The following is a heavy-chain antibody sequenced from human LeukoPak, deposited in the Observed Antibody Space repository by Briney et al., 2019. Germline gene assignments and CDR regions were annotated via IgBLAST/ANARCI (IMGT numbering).Heavy chain of an antibody. Sequence: SETLSLTCAVSGYSISSGYYWGWIRQPPGKGLEWIGSIFHSGNTYYNPSLKSRVTISVDTSKNQFSLKLSSVTAADTAVYYCARQKGCGGDCYSGDRFDPWGQGTLVTVSS. J-gene: IGHJ5*02. CDR2: IFHSGNT. D-gene: IGHD2-21*01. CDR1: GYSISSGYY. V-gene: IGHV4-38-2*01. CDR3: ARQKGCGGDCYSGDRFDP.